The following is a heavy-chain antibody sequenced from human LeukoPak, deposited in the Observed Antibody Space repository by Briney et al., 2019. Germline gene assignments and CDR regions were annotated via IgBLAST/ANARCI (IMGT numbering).Heavy chain of an antibody. CDR1: GGSISSHY. D-gene: IGHD3-22*01. J-gene: IGHJ6*02. V-gene: IGHV4-59*11. CDR2: IYYSGST. Sequence: SETLSLTCTVSGGSISSHYWSCIRQPPGKGLECIGYIYYSGSTNYNPSLKSRVTISVDTSKNQFSLKLSSVTAADTAVYYCARDRARSGYYSNYYYYGMDVWGQGTTVTVSS. CDR3: ARDRARSGYYSNYYYYGMDV.